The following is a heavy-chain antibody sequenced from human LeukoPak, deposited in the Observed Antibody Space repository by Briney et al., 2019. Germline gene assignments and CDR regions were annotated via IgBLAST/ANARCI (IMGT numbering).Heavy chain of an antibody. CDR1: GFTFSRYC. CDR3: AVKGGYNDLDAPFDY. V-gene: IGHV3-74*01. CDR2: VNGDGSTT. D-gene: IGHD5-12*01. J-gene: IGHJ4*02. Sequence: GGSLRLSCAASGFTFSRYCTHWVRQAPGKGLEWVSRVNGDGSTTTYADSVKGRFTISRDNAKNTLYLQMNSLRVEDTAVYYCAVKGGYNDLDAPFDYWGPGTLVTVSS.